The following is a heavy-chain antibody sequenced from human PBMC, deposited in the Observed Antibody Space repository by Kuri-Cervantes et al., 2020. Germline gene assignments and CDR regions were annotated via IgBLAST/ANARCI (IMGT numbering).Heavy chain of an antibody. CDR1: GFTFSSYA. CDR2: ISYDGSNK. J-gene: IGHJ6*02. V-gene: IGHV3-30-3*01. D-gene: IGHD6-13*01. Sequence: GSLRLSCAASGFTFSSYAMHWVRQAPGKGLEWVAVISYDGSNKYYADSVKGRFIISRDNSKNTLYLQMNSLRAEDTAVYYCARDGGYSSSWWTYYYYGMDVWGQGTTVTVSS. CDR3: ARDGGYSSSWWTYYYYGMDV.